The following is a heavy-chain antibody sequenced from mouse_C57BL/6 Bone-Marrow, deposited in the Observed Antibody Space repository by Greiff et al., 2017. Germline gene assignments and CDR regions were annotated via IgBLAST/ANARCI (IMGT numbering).Heavy chain of an antibody. Sequence: EVQLQESGPGLVKPSQSLSLTCSVTGYSITSGYYWNWIRQFPGNKLEWMGYISYDGSNNYNPSLKNRISITRDTSKNQFFLKLNSVTTEDTATYYCAREDRNCGQGTLVTVSA. J-gene: IGHJ3*01. CDR2: ISYDGSN. CDR1: GYSITSGYY. CDR3: AREDRN. V-gene: IGHV3-6*01.